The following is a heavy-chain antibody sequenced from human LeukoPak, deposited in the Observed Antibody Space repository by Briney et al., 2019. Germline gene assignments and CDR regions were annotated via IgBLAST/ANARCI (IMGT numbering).Heavy chain of an antibody. CDR1: VGTLSSYA. J-gene: IGHJ5*02. CDR3: ARGTYSNYEGWFDP. Sequence: AVKVSCMPSVGTLSSYAIRRVRQAPGPGLEWMGGIIPIFGTANYAQKFQGRVTLTADESTSTAYMELSSLRSEDTAVYYCARGTYSNYEGWFDPWGQGTLVTVSS. D-gene: IGHD4-11*01. V-gene: IGHV1-69*13. CDR2: IIPIFGTA.